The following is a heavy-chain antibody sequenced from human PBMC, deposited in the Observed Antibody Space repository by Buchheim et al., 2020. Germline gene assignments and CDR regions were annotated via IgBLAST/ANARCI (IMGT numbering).Heavy chain of an antibody. CDR3: AGGFGGKYDS. J-gene: IGHJ5*02. CDR2: VYYTGNS. CDR1: GGSITQYY. D-gene: IGHD3-3*01. V-gene: IGHV4-59*08. Sequence: QVQLQESGPGLVKPSETLSLKCTISGGSITQYYWSWIRQSPGKGLEWIGYVYYTGNSDYNPSLKSRVTISIDTSKKEFSLQLTSLTASDTAVYFCAGGFGGKYDSWGQGTL.